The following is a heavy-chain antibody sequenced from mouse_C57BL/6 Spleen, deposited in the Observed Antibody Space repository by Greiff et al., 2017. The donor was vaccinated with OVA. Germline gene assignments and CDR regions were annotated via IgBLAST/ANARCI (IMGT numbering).Heavy chain of an antibody. CDR3: ARKVWSAFDY. Sequence: EVKLMESGGGLVKPGGSLKLSCAASGFTFSDYGMHWVRQAPEKGLEWVAYISSGSSTIYYADTVKGRFTISRDNAKNTLFLQMTSLRSEDTAMYYCARKVWSAFDYWGQGTTLTVSS. CDR2: ISSGSSTI. J-gene: IGHJ2*01. V-gene: IGHV5-17*01. CDR1: GFTFSDYG.